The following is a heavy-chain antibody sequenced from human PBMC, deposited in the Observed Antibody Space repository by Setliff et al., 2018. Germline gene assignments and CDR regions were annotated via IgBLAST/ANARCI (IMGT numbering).Heavy chain of an antibody. V-gene: IGHV4-31*03. CDR1: GGSISSGGYY. CDR3: ARGPRYSGSYYVNY. D-gene: IGHD1-26*01. J-gene: IGHJ4*02. CDR2: INHSGST. Sequence: PSETLSLTCTVSGGSISSGGYYWSWIRQHPGKGLEWIGEINHSGSTNYNPSLKSRVTISVDTSKNQFSLNLSSVTAADTAVYYCARGPRYSGSYYVNYWGQGTLVTVSS.